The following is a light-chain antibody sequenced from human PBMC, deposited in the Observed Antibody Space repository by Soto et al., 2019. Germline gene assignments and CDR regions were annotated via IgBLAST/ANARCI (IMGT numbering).Light chain of an antibody. V-gene: IGKV1-5*01. Sequence: IQMTQSPPTLSASVGDTVTLTCRSSQMIARWLAWYQQKPGTAPRLIIYDATSLQSGVPPRFSATASETDFTLTISSLHPDDFATYYCLQYYTFPHSFGQGTKLEI. J-gene: IGKJ2*01. CDR3: LQYYTFPHS. CDR1: QMIARW. CDR2: DAT.